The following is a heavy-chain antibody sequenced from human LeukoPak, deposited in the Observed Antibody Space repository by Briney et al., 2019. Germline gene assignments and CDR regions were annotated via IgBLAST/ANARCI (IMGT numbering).Heavy chain of an antibody. CDR3: ASRVNSGWSFDY. CDR2: INSDGSST. CDR1: GFTFSSYW. J-gene: IGHJ4*02. Sequence: SGGSLRLSCAASGFTFSSYWMHWVRQAPGKGLVWVSRINSDGSSTSYADSVKGRFTIPRDDAKNTLYLQMNSLRAEDTAVYYCASRVNSGWSFDYWGQGTLVTVSS. D-gene: IGHD6-19*01. V-gene: IGHV3-74*01.